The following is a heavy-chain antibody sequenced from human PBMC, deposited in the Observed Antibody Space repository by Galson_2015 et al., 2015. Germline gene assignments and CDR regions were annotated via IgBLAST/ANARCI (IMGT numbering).Heavy chain of an antibody. CDR1: GFTFNSYG. CDR3: AKDTSYGDSQGMDV. V-gene: IGHV3-30*18. Sequence: SLRLSCAASGFTFNSYGMHWVRQAPGKGLEWVAVISYDGSNKYYADSVKGRFTISRDNSKNTLYLQMNSLRAEDTAVYYCAKDTSYGDSQGMDVWGQGTTVTVSS. J-gene: IGHJ6*02. D-gene: IGHD4-17*01. CDR2: ISYDGSNK.